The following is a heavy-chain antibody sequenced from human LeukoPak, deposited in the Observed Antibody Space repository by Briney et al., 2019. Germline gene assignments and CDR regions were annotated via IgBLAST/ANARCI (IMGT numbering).Heavy chain of an antibody. D-gene: IGHD3-3*01. CDR1: GYTFTSYY. CDR3: ARGITIFGVVIRDYYYYYMDV. CDR2: INPSGGST. J-gene: IGHJ6*03. Sequence: ASVKVSCKASGYTFTSYYMHLVRQAPGQGLEWMGIINPSGGSTSYAQKFQGRVTMTRDTSTSTVYMELSSLRSEDTAVYYCARGITIFGVVIRDYYYYYMDVWGKGTTVTVSS. V-gene: IGHV1-46*03.